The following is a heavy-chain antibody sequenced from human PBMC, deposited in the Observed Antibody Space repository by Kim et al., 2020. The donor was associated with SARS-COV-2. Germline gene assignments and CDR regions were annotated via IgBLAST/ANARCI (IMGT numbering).Heavy chain of an antibody. Sequence: GESLKISCKGSGYSFTSYWIGWVRQMPGKGLEWMGIIYPGDSDTRYSPSFQGQVTISADKSISTAYLQWGSLKASDTAMYYCARQGRRSIAARPDYFDYWGQGTLVTVSS. CDR3: ARQGRRSIAARPDYFDY. CDR1: GYSFTSYW. V-gene: IGHV5-51*01. D-gene: IGHD6-6*01. CDR2: IYPGDSDT. J-gene: IGHJ4*02.